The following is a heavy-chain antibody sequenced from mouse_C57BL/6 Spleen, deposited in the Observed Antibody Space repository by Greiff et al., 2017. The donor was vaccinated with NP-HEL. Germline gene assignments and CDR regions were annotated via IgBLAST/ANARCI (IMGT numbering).Heavy chain of an antibody. V-gene: IGHV1-61*01. CDR1: GYTFTSYW. Sequence: VQLKESGAELVRPGSSVKLSCKASGYTFTSYWMDWVKQRPGQGLEWIGNIYPSDSETHYNQKFKDKATLTVDKSSSTAYMQLSSLTSEDSAVYYSARGRDYDWFAYWGQGTLVTVSA. D-gene: IGHD2-4*01. CDR2: IYPSDSET. J-gene: IGHJ3*01. CDR3: ARGRDYDWFAY.